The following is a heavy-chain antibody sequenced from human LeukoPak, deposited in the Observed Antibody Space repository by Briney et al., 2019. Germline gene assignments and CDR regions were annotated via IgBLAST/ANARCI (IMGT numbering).Heavy chain of an antibody. CDR1: GFTFSSYS. D-gene: IGHD3-3*01. CDR3: ARSVLRFLEWLFSPQDY. J-gene: IGHJ4*02. V-gene: IGHV3-21*01. CDR2: ISSSSSYI. Sequence: GGSLRLSCAASGFTFSSYSMNWVRQAPGKGLEWVSSISSSSSYIYYADSVKGRFTISRDNAQNSLYLQMNSLRAEDTAVYYCARSVLRFLEWLFSPQDYWGQGTLVTVSS.